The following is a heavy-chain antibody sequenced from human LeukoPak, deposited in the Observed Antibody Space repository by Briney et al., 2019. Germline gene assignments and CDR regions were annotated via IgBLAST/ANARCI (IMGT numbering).Heavy chain of an antibody. J-gene: IGHJ4*02. V-gene: IGHV3-7*03. CDR2: INQDGSEK. CDR1: GFTFSSYW. Sequence: GWSLRLSCAASGFTFSSYWMSWVRPAPGKRLEWVANINQDGSEKYYEDSVKGRFTISRDNAKNSLYLQMNSLRAEDTAVYYCARDGERSGTIWGQGTLVTVSS. D-gene: IGHD3-3*01. CDR3: ARDGERSGTI.